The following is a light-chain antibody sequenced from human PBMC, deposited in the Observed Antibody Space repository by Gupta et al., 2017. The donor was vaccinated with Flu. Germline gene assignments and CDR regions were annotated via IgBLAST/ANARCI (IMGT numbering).Light chain of an antibody. Sequence: QSALPQPASVSGSPGQSINISCTGTSSDVGGYNYVSWYQQHPGKAPKLMIYDVSNRHSGVSNRFSGTKSGSTASLTISGLQAEDEADYYCSSYTSSSTPVVFGGGTKLTVL. J-gene: IGLJ2*01. CDR1: SSDVGGYNY. CDR3: SSYTSSSTPVV. V-gene: IGLV2-14*01. CDR2: DVS.